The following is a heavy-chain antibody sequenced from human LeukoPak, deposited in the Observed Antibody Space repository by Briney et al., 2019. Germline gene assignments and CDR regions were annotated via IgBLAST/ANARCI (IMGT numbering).Heavy chain of an antibody. Sequence: NPSETLSLTCAVYGGSFSGYYWSWIRQPPGKGLEWIGYIYHSGSTYYNPSLKSRVTISVDRSKNQFSLKLSSVTAADTAVYYRARVVSSGWHIFDYWGQGTLVTVSS. J-gene: IGHJ4*02. CDR1: GGSFSGYY. CDR3: ARVVSSGWHIFDY. D-gene: IGHD6-19*01. CDR2: IYHSGST. V-gene: IGHV4-34*01.